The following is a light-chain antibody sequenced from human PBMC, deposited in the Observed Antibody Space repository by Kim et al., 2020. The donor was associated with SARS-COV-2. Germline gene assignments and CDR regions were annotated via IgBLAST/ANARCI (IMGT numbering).Light chain of an antibody. CDR2: DVS. Sequence: GQAITIYCTGTSSDLGGYNYVSWYQQHPGKAPKLMIYDVSKRPSGVSNRFSGSKSGNTASLTISGLQAEDEADYYCSSYASSSTWVFGGGTQLTVL. CDR1: SSDLGGYNY. J-gene: IGLJ3*02. CDR3: SSYASSSTWV. V-gene: IGLV2-14*03.